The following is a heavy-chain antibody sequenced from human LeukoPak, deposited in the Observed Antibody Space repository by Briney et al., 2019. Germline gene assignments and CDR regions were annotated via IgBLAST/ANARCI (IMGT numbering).Heavy chain of an antibody. D-gene: IGHD3-22*01. CDR3: AKDPTAHYYDSAVYFDY. Sequence: SGGSLRLSCAASGFTFSNYGMDWVRQAPGKGLEWVAFIRHDGSNKYYVDSVKGRFTISRDNSDNTLYLQMNSLRPEDTAMYYCAKDPTAHYYDSAVYFDYWGQGTLVTVSS. V-gene: IGHV3-30*02. CDR2: IRHDGSNK. CDR1: GFTFSNYG. J-gene: IGHJ4*02.